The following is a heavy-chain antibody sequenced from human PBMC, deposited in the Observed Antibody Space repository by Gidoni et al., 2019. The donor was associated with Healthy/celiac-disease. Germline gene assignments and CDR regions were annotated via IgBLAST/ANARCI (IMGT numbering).Heavy chain of an antibody. CDR1: GLTLSSYA. J-gene: IGHJ4*02. CDR2: ISGSGGST. CDR3: AKDQVAVAGKGQVVY. Sequence: EVQLLESGGGLVQPGGSLRLSCAASGLTLSSYAMSWVRQAPGKGLEWVSAISGSGGSTYYADSVKGRFTISRDNSKNTLYLQMNSLRAEDTAVYYCAKDQVAVAGKGQVVYWGQGTLVTVSS. D-gene: IGHD6-19*01. V-gene: IGHV3-23*01.